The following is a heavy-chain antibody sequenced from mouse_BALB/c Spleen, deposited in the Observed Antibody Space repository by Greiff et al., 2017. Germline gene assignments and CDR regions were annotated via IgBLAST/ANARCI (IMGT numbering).Heavy chain of an antibody. CDR3: ASGGYGYDYAMDD. V-gene: IGHV5-6-5*01. CDR2: ISSGGST. J-gene: IGHJ4*01. Sequence: EVKVVESGGGLVKPGGSLKLSCAASGFTFSSYAMSWVRQTPEKRLEWVASISSGGSTYYPDSVKGRFTISRDNARNILYLQMSSLRSEDTAMYYCASGGYGYDYAMDDWGQGTSVTVSA. D-gene: IGHD2-2*01. CDR1: GFTFSSYA.